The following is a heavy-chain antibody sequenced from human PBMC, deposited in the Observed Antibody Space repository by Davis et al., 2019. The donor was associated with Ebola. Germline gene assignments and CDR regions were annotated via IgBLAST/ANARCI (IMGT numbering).Heavy chain of an antibody. J-gene: IGHJ4*02. Sequence: PSETLSLTCAVYGGSFSGYYWSWIRQPPGKGLEWIGEINHSGSTNYNPSLKSRVTISVDTSKNQFSLKLSSVTAADTAVYYCVRAGSSSSCDYWGQGTLVTVSS. CDR1: GGSFSGYY. CDR2: INHSGST. CDR3: VRAGSSSSCDY. V-gene: IGHV4-34*01. D-gene: IGHD6-6*01.